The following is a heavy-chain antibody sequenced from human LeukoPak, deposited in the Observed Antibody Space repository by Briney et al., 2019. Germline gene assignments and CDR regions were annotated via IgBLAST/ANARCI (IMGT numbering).Heavy chain of an antibody. J-gene: IGHJ6*04. D-gene: IGHD3-10*02. Sequence: GGSLRLSCAASGFTFDDYVMYWVRQAPGKGLEWVSLISWDGGSTDYADSVKGRFTIFRDNSENSLYLQMNSLRAEDTAVYYCAELGITMIGGVWGKGTTVTISS. CDR3: AELGITMIGGV. V-gene: IGHV3-43D*03. CDR1: GFTFDDYV. CDR2: ISWDGGST.